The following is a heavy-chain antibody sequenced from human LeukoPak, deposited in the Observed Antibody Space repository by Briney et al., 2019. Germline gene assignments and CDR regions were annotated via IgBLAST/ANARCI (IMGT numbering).Heavy chain of an antibody. D-gene: IGHD3-22*01. J-gene: IGHJ4*02. V-gene: IGHV3-9*01. Sequence: PGGSLRLSCAASGFTFDDYAMHWVRQAPGKGLEWVSGISWNSGSIGYADSVKGRFTISRDNAKNSLYLQMNRLRAEDTALYYCAKDISWYYYDSSALDYWGQGTLVTVSS. CDR2: ISWNSGSI. CDR3: AKDISWYYYDSSALDY. CDR1: GFTFDDYA.